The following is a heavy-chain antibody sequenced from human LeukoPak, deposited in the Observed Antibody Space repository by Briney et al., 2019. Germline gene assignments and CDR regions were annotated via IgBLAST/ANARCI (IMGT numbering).Heavy chain of an antibody. Sequence: GGSLRLSCVGSGFTFSTYWMSWVRQAPGKGLEWVANIKEDGSEKYYVDSVKGRFTISRDNAKNSLYLQMNSLRAEDTAVYYCARGPSSALRFLEWLSGDWFDPWGQGTLVTVSS. D-gene: IGHD3-3*01. CDR3: ARGPSSALRFLEWLSGDWFDP. V-gene: IGHV3-7*01. CDR1: GFTFSTYW. J-gene: IGHJ5*02. CDR2: IKEDGSEK.